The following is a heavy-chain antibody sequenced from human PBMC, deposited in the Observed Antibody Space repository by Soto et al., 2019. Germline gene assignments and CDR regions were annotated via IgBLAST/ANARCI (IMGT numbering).Heavy chain of an antibody. CDR3: ARVLVVVAARGAYYYGMDV. Sequence: QVQLVQSGAEVKKPGSSVKVSCKASGGTFSSYAISWVRQAPGQGLEWMGGIIPIFGTANYAQKFQGRVTITADESTSTAYMELSSLRSEDTAVYYCARVLVVVAARGAYYYGMDVWGQGTTVTVSS. D-gene: IGHD2-15*01. CDR2: IIPIFGTA. J-gene: IGHJ6*02. V-gene: IGHV1-69*12. CDR1: GGTFSSYA.